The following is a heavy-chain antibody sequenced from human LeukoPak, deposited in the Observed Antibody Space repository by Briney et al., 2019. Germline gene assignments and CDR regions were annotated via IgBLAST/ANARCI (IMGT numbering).Heavy chain of an antibody. CDR3: ARRTLLVGTSPSGIFDAFDV. V-gene: IGHV1-18*01. D-gene: IGHD1-14*01. CDR2: ISAYNGNT. J-gene: IGHJ3*01. Sequence: GASVKVSCKASGYTCTSYGISWVRQAPGQGLEWMGWISAYNGNTNYAQKLQGRVTMTTDTSTGTAYMELRSLRSDDTAVYYCARRTLLVGTSPSGIFDAFDVWGLGTMVTVSS. CDR1: GYTCTSYG.